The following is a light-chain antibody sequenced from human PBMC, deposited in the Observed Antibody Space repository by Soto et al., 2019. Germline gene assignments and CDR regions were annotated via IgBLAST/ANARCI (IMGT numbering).Light chain of an antibody. CDR3: QQRSNWPPVT. J-gene: IGKJ4*01. CDR1: QSVKNY. CDR2: DAS. Sequence: EIVLTQSPATLSLSPGERATLSCRASQSVKNYFAWYQQKPGQAPRLLIYDASNRATGIPARFSGSGSGTDFTLTISSLEPEDSAVYYCQQRSNWPPVTCGGGTKVEIK. V-gene: IGKV3-11*01.